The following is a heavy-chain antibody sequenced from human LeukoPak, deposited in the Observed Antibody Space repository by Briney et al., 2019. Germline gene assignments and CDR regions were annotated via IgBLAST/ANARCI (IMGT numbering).Heavy chain of an antibody. J-gene: IGHJ4*02. CDR2: INHRGIT. V-gene: IGHV4-34*01. CDR3: ARDPTTVITTPYYFDD. Sequence: SETLSLTCAVSGGSFFGYHWNWIRQAPGKGLEWIGEINHRGITNYNPSLKSRVTISVDTSKNQFSLRPRSVTAADTAVYYCARDPTTVITTPYYFDDWGQGTLVTVSS. CDR1: GGSFFGYH. D-gene: IGHD4-23*01.